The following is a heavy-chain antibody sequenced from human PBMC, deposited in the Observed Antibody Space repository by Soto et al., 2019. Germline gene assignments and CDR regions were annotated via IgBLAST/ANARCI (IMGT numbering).Heavy chain of an antibody. CDR1: GYTFTSYH. CDR3: ARDSPPPRE. CDR2: ISAYNGNT. V-gene: IGHV1-18*01. Sequence: QVKLVQSGAEVKKPGASVKVSCKASGYTFTSYHITWVRQAPGQGLERMGWISAYNGNTNYAQKLQGRVTMTTDTSTSTASMELRSLRSDVTAVHYCARDSPPPREWGQGTLVTVSS. J-gene: IGHJ4*02.